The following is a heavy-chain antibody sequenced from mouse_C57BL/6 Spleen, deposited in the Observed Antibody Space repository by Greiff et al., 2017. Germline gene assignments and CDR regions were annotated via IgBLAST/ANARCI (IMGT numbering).Heavy chain of an antibody. CDR1: GYTFTSYS. Sequence: QVQLQQSGAELARPGASVKLSCTASGYTFTSYSISWVKQRTGQGLEWIGEIYPRSGNTYYNEKFKGKATLTADKSSSTAYMELRSLTSEDSAVYFCARSAYDYDVGFAYWGQGTLVTVSA. CDR3: ARSAYDYDVGFAY. J-gene: IGHJ3*01. CDR2: IYPRSGNT. V-gene: IGHV1-81*01. D-gene: IGHD2-4*01.